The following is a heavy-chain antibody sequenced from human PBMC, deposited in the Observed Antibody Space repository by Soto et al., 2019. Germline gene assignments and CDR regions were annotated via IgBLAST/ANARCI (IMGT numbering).Heavy chain of an antibody. Sequence: QLQLQESGPGLVKPSETLSLTCTVSGDSISSSSYYWVWIRQPPGKGLEWIGSISYSGSTDYNPSLNSRVTISVDTSKNQFSLKLSSVTAADTAVYYCATAPFYSGYHWGDRTPRFEYWGQGTLVTVSS. CDR2: ISYSGST. V-gene: IGHV4-39*01. D-gene: IGHD5-12*01. CDR1: GDSISSSSYY. CDR3: ATAPFYSGYHWGDRTPRFEY. J-gene: IGHJ4*02.